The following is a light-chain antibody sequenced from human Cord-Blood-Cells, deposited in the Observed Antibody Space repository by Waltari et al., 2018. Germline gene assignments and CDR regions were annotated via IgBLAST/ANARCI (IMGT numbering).Light chain of an antibody. CDR1: SIDVGSYNR. CDR2: EVR. V-gene: IGLV2-18*02. CDR3: SSYTSSSTLV. Sequence: QSALTQPPSVSGSPGQPVTISCTGTSIDVGSYNRVSWYQQPPGPAPKLLIYEVRNRPSGSPDRFAGSKAGNTASLTISGLQAEDEADYYCSSYTSSSTLVFGGGTKLTVL. J-gene: IGLJ2*01.